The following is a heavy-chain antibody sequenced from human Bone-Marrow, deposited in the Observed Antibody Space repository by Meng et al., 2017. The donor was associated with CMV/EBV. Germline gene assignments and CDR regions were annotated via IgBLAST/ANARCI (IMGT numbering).Heavy chain of an antibody. CDR1: GYTFTGYY. Sequence: ASVKVSCKASGYTFTGYYMHWVRQAPGQGLEWMGWINPNSGGTNYAQKFQGRVTMTRDTSISTAYMELSRLRSDDTAVYYCARSGTTYSSLSLYYYGMDVWGQGTTVTVSS. CDR3: ARSGTTYSSLSLYYYGMDV. J-gene: IGHJ6*02. D-gene: IGHD6-6*01. V-gene: IGHV1-2*02. CDR2: INPNSGGT.